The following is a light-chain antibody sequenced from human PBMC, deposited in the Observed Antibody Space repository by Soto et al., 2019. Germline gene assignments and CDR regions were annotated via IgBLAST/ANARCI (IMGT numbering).Light chain of an antibody. Sequence: EIVMTQSPSTLSVSPGERATLSCRASQSVSSNLAWYQQKTGQAPRLLIYGASYRATGIPARISGTGSGTEFTLTISSLQSEDVAVYYCQQYHNWPPLTFGQGTKLQI. CDR1: QSVSSN. CDR2: GAS. V-gene: IGKV3-15*01. J-gene: IGKJ2*01. CDR3: QQYHNWPPLT.